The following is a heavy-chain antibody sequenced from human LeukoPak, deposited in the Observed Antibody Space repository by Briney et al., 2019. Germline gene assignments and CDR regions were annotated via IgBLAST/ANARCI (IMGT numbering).Heavy chain of an antibody. D-gene: IGHD3-10*01. Sequence: GGSLRLSCALSGFTFDNFAMTWVRQAPGKGLEWVSEITGSGGSTYYADSVQGRFTISRDNSKNTLYLQMNSLRAEDTAIYYCARELFDFDYWGQGTLVTVSA. J-gene: IGHJ4*02. CDR1: GFTFDNFA. CDR3: ARELFDFDY. V-gene: IGHV3-23*01. CDR2: ITGSGGST.